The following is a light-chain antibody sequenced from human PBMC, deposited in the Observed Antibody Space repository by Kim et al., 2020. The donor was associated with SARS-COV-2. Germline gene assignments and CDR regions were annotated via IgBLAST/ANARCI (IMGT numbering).Light chain of an antibody. J-gene: IGKJ2*01. Sequence: DIQMTQSPSSLSASVGDRVTITCRASQDIYNYLAWFQQKPGKAPESLIYAASSLQSGVPSKFSGSGSGTDFTLTISSLQPEDFATSYCQPYNTYPHTFGQGTKLEI. V-gene: IGKV1-16*02. CDR1: QDIYNY. CDR3: QPYNTYPHT. CDR2: AAS.